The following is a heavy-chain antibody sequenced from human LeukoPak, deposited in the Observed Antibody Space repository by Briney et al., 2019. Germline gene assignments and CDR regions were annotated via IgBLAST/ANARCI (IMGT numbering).Heavy chain of an antibody. D-gene: IGHD1-1*01. CDR2: IIPNSGAT. Sequence: ASVKVSCKASGYTFTGYYMHWVRQAPGQGLQWVGWIIPNSGATNSGRNFQGGLTMTRDTSIATAYMELSRLTSDDTAVYYCARSNSNSFDIWGQGTMVTVSS. J-gene: IGHJ3*02. V-gene: IGHV1-2*02. CDR1: GYTFTGYY. CDR3: ARSNSNSFDI.